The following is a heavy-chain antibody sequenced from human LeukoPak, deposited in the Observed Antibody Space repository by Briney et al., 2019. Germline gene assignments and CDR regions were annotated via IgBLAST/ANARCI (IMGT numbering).Heavy chain of an antibody. CDR3: ARDSHRGLDY. J-gene: IGHJ4*02. V-gene: IGHV4-59*01. Sequence: SETLSLTCTVSGGSISRYYWSWIRQPPGKGLEWIGKIDHSESTNYNPSLKSRVTISVDTSKNQFSLKLSSVTAADTAVYYCARDSHRGLDYWGQGTLVTVSS. CDR1: GGSISRYY. D-gene: IGHD3-16*01. CDR2: IDHSEST.